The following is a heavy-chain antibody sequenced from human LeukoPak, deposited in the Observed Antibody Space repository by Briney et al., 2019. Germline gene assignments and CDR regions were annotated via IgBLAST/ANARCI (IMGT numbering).Heavy chain of an antibody. V-gene: IGHV1-69*13. Sequence: SVKVSCKASGGTFSSYAISWVRQAPGQGLEWMGGIIPIFGTANYAQKFQGRVTITADESTSTAYMELSRLRSDDTAVYYCARTREAYCGGDCYSAPFDYWGQGTLVTVSS. J-gene: IGHJ4*02. D-gene: IGHD2-21*02. CDR2: IIPIFGTA. CDR3: ARTREAYCGGDCYSAPFDY. CDR1: GGTFSSYA.